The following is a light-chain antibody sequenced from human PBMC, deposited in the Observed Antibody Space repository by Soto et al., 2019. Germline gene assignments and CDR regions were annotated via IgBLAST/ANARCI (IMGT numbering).Light chain of an antibody. J-gene: IGKJ4*01. CDR3: HRYNTAPLT. V-gene: IGKV1-27*01. CDR1: QAINNY. Sequence: DIQMNQSRSSLSASVGDRVTITCRASQAINNYLVWYQQKPGKVPKLLIYTASTLQSGVPARFSGSGSGTDFSLTISTLQPEDAATYYCHRYNTAPLTFGGGTRVEIK. CDR2: TAS.